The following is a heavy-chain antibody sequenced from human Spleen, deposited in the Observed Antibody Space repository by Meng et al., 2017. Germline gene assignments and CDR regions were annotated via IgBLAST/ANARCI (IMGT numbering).Heavy chain of an antibody. CDR1: GYTFTTFG. CDR2: INTNTGNP. J-gene: IGHJ5*02. Sequence: QGQLVQSGSELKNPGDSVKISCKASGYTFTTFGINWVRQAPGQGLEWMGWINTNTGNPTYAQGFTGRFVMSLDTSVSTAYLQISSLKAEDTAVYYCARERVTMVRGVLKSWGQGTLVTVSS. CDR3: ARERVTMVRGVLKS. D-gene: IGHD3-10*01. V-gene: IGHV7-4-1*02.